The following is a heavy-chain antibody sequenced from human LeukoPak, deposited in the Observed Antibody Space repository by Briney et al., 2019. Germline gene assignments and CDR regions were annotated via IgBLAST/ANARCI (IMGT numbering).Heavy chain of an antibody. Sequence: ASVTVSCKASGYTFTSYYMHWVRQAPGQGLEWMGIINPSGGSTSYAQKFQGRVTMTRDTSTSTVYMELSSLRSEDTAVYYCVRDGYGDLSFFVYWGQGTLVTVSS. V-gene: IGHV1-46*01. CDR1: GYTFTSYY. D-gene: IGHD2-21*01. J-gene: IGHJ4*02. CDR3: VRDGYGDLSFFVY. CDR2: INPSGGST.